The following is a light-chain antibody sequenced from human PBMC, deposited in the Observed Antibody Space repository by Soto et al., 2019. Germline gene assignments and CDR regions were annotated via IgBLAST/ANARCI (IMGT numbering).Light chain of an antibody. V-gene: IGLV2-18*02. CDR3: SSYTSRSTYV. J-gene: IGLJ1*01. CDR1: SSDVGSYNR. CDR2: EVS. Sequence: QSVLTQPPSVSGSPGQSVTISCTVTSSDVGSYNRVSWYQQPPGTAPKLIIYEVSNRPSGFPDRFSVSNSGNTASLIIFALQAEDEADYYCSSYTSRSTYVFGTGPKVTV.